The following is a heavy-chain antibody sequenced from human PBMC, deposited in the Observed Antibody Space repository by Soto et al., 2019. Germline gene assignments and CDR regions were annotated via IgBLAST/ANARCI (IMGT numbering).Heavy chain of an antibody. CDR1: GFTFSDYY. CDR3: ARAMGTVTTGVGMDV. CDR2: ISSSSSYT. D-gene: IGHD4-17*01. Sequence: QVQLVESGGGLVKSGGSLRLSCAASGFTFSDYYMSWIRQAPGKGLEWVSYISSSSSYTNYADSVKGRFTISRDNAKNSLYLQMNSLRAEDTAVYYCARAMGTVTTGVGMDVWGQGTTVTVSS. J-gene: IGHJ6*02. V-gene: IGHV3-11*05.